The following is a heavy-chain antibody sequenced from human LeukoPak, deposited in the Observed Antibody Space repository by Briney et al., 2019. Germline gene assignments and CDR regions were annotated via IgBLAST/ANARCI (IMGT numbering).Heavy chain of an antibody. J-gene: IGHJ6*03. CDR3: ARVVVPAAGYYYYYYMDV. CDR1: GGSISSYY. CDR2: IYYSGST. V-gene: IGHV4-59*01. D-gene: IGHD2-2*01. Sequence: SETLSLTCTVSGGSISSYYWSWIRQPPGKGLEWIGYIYYSGSTNYSPSLKSRVTISVDTSKNQFSLKLSSVTAADTAVYYCARVVVPAAGYYYYYYMDVWGKGTTVTVSS.